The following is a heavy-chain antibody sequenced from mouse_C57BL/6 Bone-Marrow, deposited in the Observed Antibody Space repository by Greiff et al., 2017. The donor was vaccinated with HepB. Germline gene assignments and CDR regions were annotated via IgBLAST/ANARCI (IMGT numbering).Heavy chain of an antibody. J-gene: IGHJ4*01. CDR3: SRYVSPYAMDY. CDR1: GYTFTSYW. Sequence: VQLQQSGAELAKPGASVKLSCKASGYTFTSYWMHWVKQRPGQGLEWIGYINPSSGYTKYNQKFKDKATLPADKSSSTAYMQLSSLTYEDSAVYYCSRYVSPYAMDYWGQGTSVTVSS. CDR2: INPSSGYT. V-gene: IGHV1-7*01.